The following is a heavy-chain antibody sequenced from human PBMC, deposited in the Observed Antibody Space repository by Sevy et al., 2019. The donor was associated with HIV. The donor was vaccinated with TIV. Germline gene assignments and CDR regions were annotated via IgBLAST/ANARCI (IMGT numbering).Heavy chain of an antibody. D-gene: IGHD2-8*01. V-gene: IGHV3-33*01. Sequence: GGSLRLSCAASGFAPSTYGMHWVRQAPGKGLEWVAVICYDGSNKYYADSVKGRFSISRDNSRNTLFLQMDSLRAEDTAVYYCARDPRMYGDYLLAYFDYWGQGTLVTVSS. J-gene: IGHJ4*02. CDR3: ARDPRMYGDYLLAYFDY. CDR1: GFAPSTYG. CDR2: ICYDGSNK.